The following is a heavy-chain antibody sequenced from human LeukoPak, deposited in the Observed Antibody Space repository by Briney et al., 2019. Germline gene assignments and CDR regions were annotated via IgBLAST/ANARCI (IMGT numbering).Heavy chain of an antibody. CDR3: ATVVAVADYFDY. J-gene: IGHJ4*02. V-gene: IGHV1-2*02. CDR1: GYTFTGYY. Sequence: ASVKVSCKASGYTFTGYYLHWVRLASGQGLEWMGWINPNSGGTNYAQKFQGRVTMTRDTSISTAYMELTRLTSDDTAVYYCATVVAVADYFDYWGQGTLVTVSS. D-gene: IGHD6-19*01. CDR2: INPNSGGT.